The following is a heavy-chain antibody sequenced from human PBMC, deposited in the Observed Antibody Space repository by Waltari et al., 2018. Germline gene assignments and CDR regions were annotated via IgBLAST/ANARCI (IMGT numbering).Heavy chain of an antibody. CDR1: GFMFSSYW. V-gene: IGHV3-7*03. CDR3: ATYRWLGY. D-gene: IGHD3-10*01. CDR2: INHDGSEK. J-gene: IGHJ4*02. Sequence: EVQLVVSGGGLVQPGGSLRLSCDVSGFMFSSYWMTWVRQGPGKGLEWVANINHDGSEKYYVDSVKGRFTISRDNTKSSLFLQMNSLRAEDTAVYYCATYRWLGYWGQGSLVTVSS.